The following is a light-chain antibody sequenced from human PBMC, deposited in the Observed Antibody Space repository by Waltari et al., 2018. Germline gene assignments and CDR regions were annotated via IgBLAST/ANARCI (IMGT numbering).Light chain of an antibody. J-gene: IGLJ1*01. CDR1: SSAVGGYHY. CDR3: SSYAGNNNKV. CDR2: EVS. Sequence: QSALTQPPSASGSPGQSVAISCTGTSSAVGGYHYVSWSQQHPGKAPKLIIYEVSQRPSGVPDRFSGSKSGNTASLTVSGLQAEDEADYYCSSYAGNNNKVFGTGTKVTVL. V-gene: IGLV2-8*01.